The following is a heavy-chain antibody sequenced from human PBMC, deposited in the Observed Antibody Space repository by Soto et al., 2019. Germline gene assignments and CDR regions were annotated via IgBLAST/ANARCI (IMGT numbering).Heavy chain of an antibody. Sequence: GASVKVSCKASGGTFSSYTISWVRQAPGQGLEWMGRIIPILGIANYAQKFQGRVTITRDTSASTAYMELSSLRSEDTAVYYCARYWDAVTTVTTHDAFDIWGQGTMVTVSS. D-gene: IGHD4-17*01. J-gene: IGHJ3*02. CDR3: ARYWDAVTTVTTHDAFDI. CDR2: IIPILGIA. V-gene: IGHV1-69*02. CDR1: GGTFSSYT.